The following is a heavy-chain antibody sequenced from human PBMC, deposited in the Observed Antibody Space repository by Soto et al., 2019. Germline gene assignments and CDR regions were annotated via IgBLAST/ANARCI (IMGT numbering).Heavy chain of an antibody. CDR2: FESGGSI. J-gene: IGHJ4*02. V-gene: IGHV3-53*01. CDR1: GFSVRTIY. CDR3: ARAGVTPDFFDY. Sequence: GGSLRLSCAASGFSVRTIYMSWVRQAPGKGLEWVSVFESGGSIYYADSVKGRFIISRDYAKNTVYLQMNSLTVEDTAVYYCARAGVTPDFFDYWGQGTLVTVS. D-gene: IGHD2-21*02.